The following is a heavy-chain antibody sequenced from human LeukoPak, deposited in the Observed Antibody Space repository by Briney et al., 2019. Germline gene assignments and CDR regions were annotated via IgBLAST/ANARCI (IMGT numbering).Heavy chain of an antibody. J-gene: IGHJ4*02. Sequence: PGGSLRLSCAASGFTFSSYWMSWVRQAPGKGLEWMANIKLDGSEKYYVDSVKGRFIISRDNAKNSLYLQMNSLRAEDTAVYYCARVLDHYQVYPSIWGQGTLVTVSS. CDR3: ARVLDHYQVYPSI. CDR1: GFTFSSYW. V-gene: IGHV3-7*01. CDR2: IKLDGSEK. D-gene: IGHD2-2*01.